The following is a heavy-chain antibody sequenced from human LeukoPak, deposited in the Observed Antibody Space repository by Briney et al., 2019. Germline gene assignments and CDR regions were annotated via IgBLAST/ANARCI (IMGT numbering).Heavy chain of an antibody. CDR1: GFTFSDYY. CDR2: ISSSGSTI. J-gene: IGHJ4*02. V-gene: IGHV3-11*04. CDR3: AKFNRQYCSSTTCYGGFDS. D-gene: IGHD2-2*01. Sequence: GGSLRLSCAASGFTFSDYYMSWIRQAPGKGLEWVSYISSSGSTIYYADSVKGRFTISRDNSKNTLYLQMNSLRAEDTAVYYCAKFNRQYCSSTTCYGGFDSWGQGTLVTVSS.